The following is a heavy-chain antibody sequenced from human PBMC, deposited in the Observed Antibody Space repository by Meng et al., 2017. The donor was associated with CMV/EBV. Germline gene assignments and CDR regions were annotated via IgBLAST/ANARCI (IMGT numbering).Heavy chain of an antibody. Sequence: GESLKISCAASGFTFSSYWMSWVRQAPGKGLEWVANIKQDGSEKYYVDSVKGRFTISRDNAKNSLYLQMNSLRAEDTAVYYCAKRFSLQSLGSSWYVRDYWGQGTLVTSPQ. CDR2: IKQDGSEK. CDR1: GFTFSSYW. CDR3: AKRFSLQSLGSSWYVRDY. D-gene: IGHD6-13*01. J-gene: IGHJ4*02. V-gene: IGHV3-7*01.